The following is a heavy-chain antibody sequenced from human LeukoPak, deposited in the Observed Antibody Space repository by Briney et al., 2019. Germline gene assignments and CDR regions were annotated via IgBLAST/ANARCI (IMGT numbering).Heavy chain of an antibody. CDR1: GDSISSGDYY. J-gene: IGHJ4*02. CDR3: ARDAGDLDY. Sequence: SETLSLTCTVPGDSISSGDYYWSWIRQPPGKGLVWIGHIYYSGSTNYNPSLKSRVIISVDTSKNQFSLKLTSVTAADTAVYYCARDAGDLDYWGQGTLATVSS. V-gene: IGHV4-30-4*01. D-gene: IGHD4-17*01. CDR2: IYYSGST.